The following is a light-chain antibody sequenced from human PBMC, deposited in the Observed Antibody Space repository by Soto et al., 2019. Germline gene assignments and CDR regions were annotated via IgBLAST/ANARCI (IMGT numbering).Light chain of an antibody. J-gene: IGKJ4*01. V-gene: IGKV3D-7*01. Sequence: PGERVTLSCRASQSVTSSFLTWYQQKPGQAPRLLIYGASTRAASIPARFSGCGSGTDFTLTISSLQPEDFATYYCQQYNSYSPLTFGGGTKVDIK. CDR3: QQYNSYSPLT. CDR2: GAS. CDR1: QSVTSSF.